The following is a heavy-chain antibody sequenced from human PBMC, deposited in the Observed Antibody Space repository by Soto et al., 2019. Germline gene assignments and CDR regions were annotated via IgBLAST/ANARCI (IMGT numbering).Heavy chain of an antibody. J-gene: IGHJ4*02. Sequence: QVPLHQSGPGLVKPSQTLSLTCAISGDSVSRTSVAWNWIRPSPSRGLEWLGRTYYRSKWNSDYAVSVRGRITINPDTSKSQFSLQLNSVTPADTSVYYCVRGQFSAFDWWGQGTLVTVSS. CDR2: TYYRSKWNS. CDR1: GDSVSRTSVA. V-gene: IGHV6-1*01. CDR3: VRGQFSAFDW.